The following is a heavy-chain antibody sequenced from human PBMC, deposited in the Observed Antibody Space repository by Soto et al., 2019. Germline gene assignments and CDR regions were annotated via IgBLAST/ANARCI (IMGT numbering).Heavy chain of an antibody. D-gene: IGHD4-17*01. CDR1: GFTFSTYA. J-gene: IGHJ4*02. CDR3: AKPPGGHYGESPFYY. CDR2: ISGSGEST. V-gene: IGHV3-23*01. Sequence: GGSLRLSCATSGFTFSTYAMSWVRQAPGKGLEWVAGISGSGESTYYANSVRGRFTISRDTSKSTLYLEMNSLRAEDTALYYCAKPPGGHYGESPFYYWGQGTLVTVSS.